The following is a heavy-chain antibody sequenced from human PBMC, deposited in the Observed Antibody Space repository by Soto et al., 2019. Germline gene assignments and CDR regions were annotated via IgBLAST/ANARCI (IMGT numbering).Heavy chain of an antibody. CDR3: ARDSYDFWCGYYTHYYYYGMDV. J-gene: IGHJ6*02. CDR1: GGTFSSYA. CDR2: IIPILVTA. Sequence: QVQLVQSGAEVKKPGYSVKVSCKASGGTFSSYAISWVRQAPGQGLEWMGGIIPILVTANYAQKFQGRVTVTADESTSTAYMELSSLGSEDTAVYSCARDSYDFWCGYYTHYYYYGMDVWGPGTTVTVSS. V-gene: IGHV1-69*11. D-gene: IGHD3-3*01.